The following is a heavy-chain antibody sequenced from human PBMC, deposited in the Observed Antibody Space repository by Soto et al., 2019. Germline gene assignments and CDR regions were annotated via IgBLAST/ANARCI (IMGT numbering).Heavy chain of an antibody. J-gene: IGHJ6*02. V-gene: IGHV2-5*02. CDR1: GFSLSTGGMA. Sequence: KESGPTLVKPTQTLTLTCTFSGFSLSTGGMAVGWIRQPPGKALEWLALIYWDDDRRYRPSLKSRLTVTKDTSKNQVVLTMTNMDPVDTATYYCVHSRCGGDCLGYYSSHYYYGVDVWGQGTTVTVSS. CDR3: VHSRCGGDCLGYYSSHYYYGVDV. D-gene: IGHD2-21*02. CDR2: IYWDDDR.